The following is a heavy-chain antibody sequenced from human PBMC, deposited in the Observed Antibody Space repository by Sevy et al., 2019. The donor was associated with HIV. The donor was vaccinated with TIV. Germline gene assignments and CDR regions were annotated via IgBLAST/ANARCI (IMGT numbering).Heavy chain of an antibody. V-gene: IGHV3-23*01. CDR3: AKELPGYQYDSSGNLDT. D-gene: IGHD6-19*01. Sequence: GGSLRLSCAASGFTFSTYAMSWVRQAPGKGLEWVSAISGSAGSTYYADSVEGRFTISRDKSKNTLYLQMNSLRAEDTAVYYCAKELPGYQYDSSGNLDTWGQGRLVTVSS. J-gene: IGHJ5*02. CDR2: ISGSAGST. CDR1: GFTFSTYA.